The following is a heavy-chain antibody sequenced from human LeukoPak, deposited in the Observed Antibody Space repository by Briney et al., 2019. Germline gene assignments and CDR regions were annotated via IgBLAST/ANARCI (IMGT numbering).Heavy chain of an antibody. D-gene: IGHD3-3*01. V-gene: IGHV3-21*01. Sequence: PGGSLRLSCAASGFIFSTYSMNWVRQAPGKGLEWVSSIGTSSSYIYYGDSVKGRFTISRDNAKNSLYLQMNSLRAEDTAVYYCARGGVWQAFWSGNSDYWGQGALVTVSS. J-gene: IGHJ4*02. CDR2: IGTSSSYI. CDR3: ARGGVWQAFWSGNSDY. CDR1: GFIFSTYS.